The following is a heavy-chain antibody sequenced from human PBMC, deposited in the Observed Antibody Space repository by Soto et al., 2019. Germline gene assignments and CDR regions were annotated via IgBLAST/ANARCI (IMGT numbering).Heavy chain of an antibody. CDR3: SRGAYDFWSGSFDP. J-gene: IGHJ5*02. CDR1: GYSFTSYW. Sequence: GESLKISGKGSGYSFTSYWIRWVRQMPGTCVESMGRIDRSASYTHYSRCFQSHVTISADKSIRTAYLQWSGLKASDNAMYYCSRGAYDFWSGSFDPWGQGTLVTVSS. V-gene: IGHV5-10-1*01. D-gene: IGHD3-3*01. CDR2: IDRSASYT.